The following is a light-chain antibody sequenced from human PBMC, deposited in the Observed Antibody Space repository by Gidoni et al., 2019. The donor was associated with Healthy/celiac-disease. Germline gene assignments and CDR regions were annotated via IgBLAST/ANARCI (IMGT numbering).Light chain of an antibody. Sequence: QSALTQPPSASGSPGQSVPISCTGTSSDVGGYNYVSWYQQPPGKAPKLMIYEVSKRPSGVPDRFAGSKSGNTAALTVSGRQAEDEADYYCSSYAGSNNLVFGGGTKLTVL. V-gene: IGLV2-8*01. J-gene: IGLJ2*01. CDR3: SSYAGSNNLV. CDR2: EVS. CDR1: SSDVGGYNY.